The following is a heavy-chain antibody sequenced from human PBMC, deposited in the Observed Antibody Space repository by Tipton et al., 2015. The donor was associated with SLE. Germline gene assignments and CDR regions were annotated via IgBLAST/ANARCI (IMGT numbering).Heavy chain of an antibody. CDR1: GFTFSSYS. CDR2: ISSSSSYI. Sequence: GSLRLSCAASGFTFSSYSMNWVRQAPGKGLEWVSSISSSSSYIYYADSVKGRFTISRDNAKNSLYLQMNSLRAEDTAVYYCARDSTTVTILDYWDQGTLVTVSS. D-gene: IGHD4-17*01. V-gene: IGHV3-21*01. J-gene: IGHJ4*02. CDR3: ARDSTTVTILDY.